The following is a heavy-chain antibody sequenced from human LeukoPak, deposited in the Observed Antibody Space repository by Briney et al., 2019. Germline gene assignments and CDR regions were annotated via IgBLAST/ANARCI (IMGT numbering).Heavy chain of an antibody. CDR2: ISADNVNT. CDR1: GYTFTTYG. Sequence: ASVKVSCTASGYTFTTYGISWVPQAPGQGLEWMGWISADNVNTNYAQKLQDRVTMSTDTSTSTAYMELRSLRSDDTAVYYCSRVGDYDGSGSFDFDYWGQGTLVTVSS. D-gene: IGHD3-10*01. J-gene: IGHJ4*02. V-gene: IGHV1-18*01. CDR3: SRVGDYDGSGSFDFDY.